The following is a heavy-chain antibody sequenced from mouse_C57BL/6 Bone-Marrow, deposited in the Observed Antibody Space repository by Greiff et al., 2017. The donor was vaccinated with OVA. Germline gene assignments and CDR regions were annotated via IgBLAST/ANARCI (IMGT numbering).Heavy chain of an antibody. CDR1: GYSFTDYN. J-gene: IGHJ4*01. D-gene: IGHD1-1*01. V-gene: IGHV1-39*01. CDR2: INPNYGTT. CDR3: ARGYGSRGYYYAMDY. Sequence: EVQLQESGPELVKPGASVKISCKASGYSFTDYNMNWVKQSNGKSLEWIGVINPNYGTTSYNQKFKGKATLTVDQSSSTAYMQLNSLTSEDSAVYYCARGYGSRGYYYAMDYWGQGTSVTVSS.